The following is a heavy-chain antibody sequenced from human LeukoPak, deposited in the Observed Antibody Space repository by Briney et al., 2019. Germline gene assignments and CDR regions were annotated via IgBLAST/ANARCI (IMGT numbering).Heavy chain of an antibody. CDR2: INPNSDGT. Sequence: GASVKVSCKASGYTFTGYNMHWVRQAPGQGLEWMGWINPNSDGTKYAQNFQGRVTMTRDTSIITAYMQLSRLRSDDTAVYYCAIVGEALDYWGQGTLVTVSS. CDR3: AIVGEALDY. V-gene: IGHV1-2*02. J-gene: IGHJ4*02. CDR1: GYTFTGYN. D-gene: IGHD4-17*01.